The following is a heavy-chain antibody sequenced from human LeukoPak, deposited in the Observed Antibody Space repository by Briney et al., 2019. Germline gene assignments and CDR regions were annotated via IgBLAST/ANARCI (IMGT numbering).Heavy chain of an antibody. CDR1: GGSIYITNY. J-gene: IGHJ4*02. V-gene: IGHV4-4*02. Sequence: SETLSLTCGVSGGSIYITNYWSWVRQAPGKGLEWIGEISHDGTTNYNPSLRSRVATSLDRANNQFSLSLTSVTAADTAVYYCTREDRPFCPFAYWGQGVLVTVSS. D-gene: IGHD3-22*01. CDR2: ISHDGTT. CDR3: TREDRPFCPFAY.